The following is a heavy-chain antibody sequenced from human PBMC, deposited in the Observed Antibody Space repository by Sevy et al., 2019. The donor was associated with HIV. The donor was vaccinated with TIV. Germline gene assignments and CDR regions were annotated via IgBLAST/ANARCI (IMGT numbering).Heavy chain of an antibody. CDR2: IYTSGST. CDR3: ARENRVVTAVYYMDV. V-gene: IGHV4-61*02. CDR1: GGSISSGSYY. D-gene: IGHD2-21*02. Sequence: SETLSLTCTVSGGSISSGSYYWSWIRQPAGKGLEWIGRIYTSGSTNYNPSLKSRVTISVDTSKNQFSLKLSSVTAADTAVYYCARENRVVTAVYYMDVWGKGTTVTVSS. J-gene: IGHJ6*03.